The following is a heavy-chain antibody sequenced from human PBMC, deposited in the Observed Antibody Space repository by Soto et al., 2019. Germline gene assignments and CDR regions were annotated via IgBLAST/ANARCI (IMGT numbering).Heavy chain of an antibody. CDR2: IGTTTGDL. CDR3: AKRSPSGTYYFDY. J-gene: IGHJ4*02. Sequence: SGGSLRLSCAASGFTFTSYAMTWVRQGPGKGLEWVSSIGTTTGDLLYADSVKGRFTISRDNSRNTLYLQMNSLRNEDTAIYYCAKRSPSGTYYFDYWGQGALVTVSS. CDR1: GFTFTSYA. V-gene: IGHV3-23*01. D-gene: IGHD1-26*01.